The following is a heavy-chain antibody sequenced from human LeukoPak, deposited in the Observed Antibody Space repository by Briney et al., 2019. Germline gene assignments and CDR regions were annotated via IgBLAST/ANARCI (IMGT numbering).Heavy chain of an antibody. D-gene: IGHD5-24*01. Sequence: ASVKVSCTASGYTFTGYYMHWVRQAPGQGLEWMGWINPNSGGTNYAQKFQGRVTMTRDTSISTAYMELSRLRSDDTAVYYCAREGGDGYNLRGYYYYGMDVWGQGTTVTVSS. CDR2: INPNSGGT. V-gene: IGHV1-2*02. CDR1: GYTFTGYY. CDR3: AREGGDGYNLRGYYYYGMDV. J-gene: IGHJ6*02.